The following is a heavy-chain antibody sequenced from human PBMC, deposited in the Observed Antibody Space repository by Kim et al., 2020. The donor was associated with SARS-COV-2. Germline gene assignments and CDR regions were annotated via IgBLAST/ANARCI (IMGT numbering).Heavy chain of an antibody. CDR3: ARTTVTIIWYFDL. V-gene: IGHV4-39*01. D-gene: IGHD4-4*01. J-gene: IGHJ2*01. CDR2: IYYSGST. CDR1: GGSISSSSYY. Sequence: SETLSLTCTVSGGSISSSSYYWGWIRQPPGKGLEWIGSIYYSGSTYYNPSLKSRVTISVDTSKNQFSLKLSSVTAADTAVYYCARTTVTIIWYFDLWGRGTLVTVSS.